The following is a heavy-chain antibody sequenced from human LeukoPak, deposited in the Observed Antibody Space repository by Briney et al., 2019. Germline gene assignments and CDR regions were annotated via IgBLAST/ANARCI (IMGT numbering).Heavy chain of an antibody. CDR2: TFYSGST. D-gene: IGHD3-3*01. CDR3: AGTTTFGAASA. V-gene: IGHV4-59*01. CDR1: GVSISSYY. Sequence: SQTLTLTSTVYGVSISSYYWSWIRQPPAKGLEWVGYTFYSGSTTYNPSLKSRVTMSIDTSKKQFSLELSAVIGADAAVYYCAGTTTFGAASAWGQGTLVTVSS. J-gene: IGHJ5*02.